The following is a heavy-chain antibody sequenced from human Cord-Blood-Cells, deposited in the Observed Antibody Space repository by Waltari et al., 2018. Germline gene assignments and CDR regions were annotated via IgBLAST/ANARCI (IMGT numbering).Heavy chain of an antibody. V-gene: IGHV3-74*01. CDR3: ARELPYNWNDGLDY. CDR1: GFTFSSYW. Sequence: EVQLVESGGGLVQPGGSLRLSCAASGFTFSSYWMHWVRQAPGKGLVVVLRIKSDGDSTSYADSVKGRFTISRDNAKNTLYLQMNSLRAEDTAVYYCARELPYNWNDGLDYWGQGTLVTVSS. D-gene: IGHD1-20*01. CDR2: IKSDGDST. J-gene: IGHJ4*02.